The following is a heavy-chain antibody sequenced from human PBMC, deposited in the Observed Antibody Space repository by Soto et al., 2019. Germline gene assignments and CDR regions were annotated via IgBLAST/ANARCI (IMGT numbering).Heavy chain of an antibody. V-gene: IGHV3-30*18. D-gene: IGHD2-2*01. CDR2: ISYDGSNK. CDR1: GFTFSSYG. Sequence: LRLSCAASGFTFSSYGMHWVRQAPGKGLEWVAVISYDGSNKYYADSVKGRFTISRDNSKNTLYLQMNSLRAEDTAVYYCAKDLTNGPAHIWGQGTLVTVPQ. CDR3: AKDLTNGPAHI. J-gene: IGHJ4*02.